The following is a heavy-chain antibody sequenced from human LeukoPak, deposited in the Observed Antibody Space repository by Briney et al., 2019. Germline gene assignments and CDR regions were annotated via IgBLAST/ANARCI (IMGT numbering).Heavy chain of an antibody. Sequence: KPGASVKVSCKVSGYTLTELSMHWVRQAPRKGLEWMGGFDPEDGETIYAQKFQGRVTMTEDTSTDTAYMELSSLRSEDTAVYYCATDVDYYGSGTNHYGMDVWGQGTTVTVSS. CDR2: FDPEDGET. D-gene: IGHD3-10*01. CDR3: ATDVDYYGSGTNHYGMDV. CDR1: GYTLTELS. V-gene: IGHV1-24*01. J-gene: IGHJ6*02.